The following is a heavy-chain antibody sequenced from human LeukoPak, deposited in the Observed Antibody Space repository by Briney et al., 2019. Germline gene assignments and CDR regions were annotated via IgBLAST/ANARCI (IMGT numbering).Heavy chain of an antibody. D-gene: IGHD5-24*01. CDR2: IYDTGST. CDR3: ARSGEMATIFNWFDP. CDR1: GGSVSSGSYY. V-gene: IGHV4-39*07. Sequence: SETLSLTCIVSGGSVSSGSYYWGWIRQPPGKGLEWIGSIYDTGSTFYNPSLKSRVTISVDTSKNQFSLKLSSVTAADTAVYYCARSGEMATIFNWFDPWGQGTLVTVSS. J-gene: IGHJ5*02.